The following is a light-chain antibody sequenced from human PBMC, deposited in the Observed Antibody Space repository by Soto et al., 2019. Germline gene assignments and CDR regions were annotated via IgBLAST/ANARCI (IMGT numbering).Light chain of an antibody. Sequence: DIQMTQSPSSLSASVGDRVNITCRASQTISSYLNWYQKKPGKAPKLLIYAASTLESGVPSRLSGRRSGTDFTLTISSLQTEDFATYYCQQSSRSPWTFGQGTKVEIK. CDR2: AAS. CDR3: QQSSRSPWT. CDR1: QTISSY. J-gene: IGKJ1*01. V-gene: IGKV1-39*01.